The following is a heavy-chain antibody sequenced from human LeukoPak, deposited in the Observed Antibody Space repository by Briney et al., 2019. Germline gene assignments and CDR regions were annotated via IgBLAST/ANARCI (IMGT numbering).Heavy chain of an antibody. D-gene: IGHD2-15*01. CDR2: INPNSGGT. CDR3: TRDKGYCSGGSCYGPAYYFDY. V-gene: IGHV1-2*02. CDR1: GYTFTGYY. J-gene: IGHJ4*02. Sequence: ASVKVSCKASGYTFTGYYMHWVRQAPGQGLEWMGWINPNSGGTNYAQKFQGRVTMTRDTSISTAYMERSSLRPDETAVYSCTRDKGYCSGGSCYGPAYYFDYWGQGTLVTVSS.